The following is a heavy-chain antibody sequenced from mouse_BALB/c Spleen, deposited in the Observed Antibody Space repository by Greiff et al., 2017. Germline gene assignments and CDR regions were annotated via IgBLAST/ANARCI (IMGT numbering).Heavy chain of an antibody. CDR2: ISSGSSTI. D-gene: IGHD1-1*01. CDR3: ARGDGSSYLIAY. V-gene: IGHV5-17*02. Sequence: EVQRVESGGGLVQPGGSRKLSCAASGFTFSSFGMHWVRQAPEKGLEWVAYISSGSSTIYYADTVKGRFTISRDNPKNTLFLQMTSLRSEDTAMYYCARGDGSSYLIAYWGQGTLVTVSA. J-gene: IGHJ3*01. CDR1: GFTFSSFG.